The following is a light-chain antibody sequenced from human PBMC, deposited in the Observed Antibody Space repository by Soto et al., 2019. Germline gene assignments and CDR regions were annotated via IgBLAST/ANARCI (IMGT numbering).Light chain of an antibody. V-gene: IGLV2-11*01. CDR1: SSDVGGYNY. CDR3: CSYAGSYTGV. CDR2: DVT. Sequence: QAVVTQPRSVSGSPGQSVTISCTGTSSDVGGYNYVSWYQQHPGKAPKLMIYDVTKRPSGVPYRFSGSKSGNTASLTISGLQAEDEADYYCCSYAGSYTGVFGGGTKVTVL. J-gene: IGLJ2*01.